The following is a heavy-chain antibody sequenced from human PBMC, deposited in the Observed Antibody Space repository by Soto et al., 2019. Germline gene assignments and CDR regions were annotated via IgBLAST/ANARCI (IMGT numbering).Heavy chain of an antibody. CDR1: GFTFSSYA. J-gene: IGHJ4*02. CDR3: ATQHIRPSSSKRCSGGSCYNTQFDY. Sequence: GGSLRLSCAASGFTFSSYAMSWVRQAPGKGLEWVSAISGSGGSTYYADSVKGRFTISRDNSKNTLYLQMNSLRAEDTAVYYCATQHIRPSSSKRCSGGSCYNTQFDYWGQGTLVTVSS. D-gene: IGHD2-15*01. CDR2: ISGSGGST. V-gene: IGHV3-23*01.